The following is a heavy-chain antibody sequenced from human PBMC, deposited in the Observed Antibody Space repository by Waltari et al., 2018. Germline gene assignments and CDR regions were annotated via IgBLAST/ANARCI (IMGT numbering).Heavy chain of an antibody. CDR1: GGSIRGFY. CDR3: ARGGGGDWEWFDP. CDR2: IYYTGRT. Sequence: QVQLQESGPSLLKPSETLSLICTVSGGSIRGFYWSWVRQPPGKGLDWIGYIYYTGRTNFNPSRQSRVTMSVDTSKNQVSLKLSSVTAADTAFYYCARGGGGDWEWFDPWGQGTLVTVSS. V-gene: IGHV4-59*01. J-gene: IGHJ5*02. D-gene: IGHD2-21*02.